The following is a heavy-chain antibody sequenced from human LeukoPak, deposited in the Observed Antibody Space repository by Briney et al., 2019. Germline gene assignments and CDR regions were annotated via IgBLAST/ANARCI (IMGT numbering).Heavy chain of an antibody. CDR1: GFTFSSYA. D-gene: IGHD3-9*01. CDR3: ARSIGLTGGGVDV. Sequence: GGSLRLSCAASGFTFSSYAMSWVRQAPGKGLEWVSAISGSGGSTYYADSVKGRFTISRDNAKKTLYLQMNSLRAEDTAVYYCARSIGLTGGGVDVWGQGTTVTVSS. CDR2: ISGSGGST. J-gene: IGHJ6*02. V-gene: IGHV3-23*01.